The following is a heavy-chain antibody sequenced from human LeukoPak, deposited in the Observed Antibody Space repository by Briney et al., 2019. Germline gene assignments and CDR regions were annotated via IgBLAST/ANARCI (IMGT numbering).Heavy chain of an antibody. CDR1: GDSINNNNYY. Sequence: SETLSLTCTVSGDSINNNNYYWGWIRQPPGKGLEWIGSIYYSGTTYYNPPLKSRVTISVDTSKNQFSLKLSSVTAADTAVYYCARDLRVAAAGPDFDYWGQGTLVTVSS. V-gene: IGHV4-39*07. D-gene: IGHD6-13*01. CDR2: IYYSGTT. J-gene: IGHJ4*02. CDR3: ARDLRVAAAGPDFDY.